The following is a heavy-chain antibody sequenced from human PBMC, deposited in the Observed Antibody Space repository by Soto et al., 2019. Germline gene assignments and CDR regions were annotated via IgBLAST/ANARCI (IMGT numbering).Heavy chain of an antibody. CDR1: EFTFSNYA. J-gene: IGHJ6*03. D-gene: IGHD3-3*01. V-gene: IGHV3-23*01. Sequence: GGSLRLSCAASEFTFSNYAMSWVRQAPGKGLERVSSIRDNGSNKYYADSVKCRFTISRDNSKNTLYLQMNSLRAEDTAVYYCAKEGRYYYFWSGYYPPTNYYYYYMDVWGKGTTVTVSS. CDR2: IRDNGSNK. CDR3: AKEGRYYYFWSGYYPPTNYYYYYMDV.